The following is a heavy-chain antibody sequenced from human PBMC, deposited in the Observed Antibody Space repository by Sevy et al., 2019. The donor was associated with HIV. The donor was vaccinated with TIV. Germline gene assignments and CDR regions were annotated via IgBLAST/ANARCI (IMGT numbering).Heavy chain of an antibody. CDR1: GFTFSSYA. CDR2: LRGSGGST. V-gene: IGHV3-23*01. D-gene: IGHD1-1*01. CDR3: AKVEGGYLDY. J-gene: IGHJ4*02. Sequence: GGSLRLSCAASGFTFSSYAMSWVRLAPVKGLEWVSALRGSGGSTYYADSVKGRFTISRDNSKNSLYLQMNSLRAEDTAVYYCAKVEGGYLDYWGQGTLVTVSS.